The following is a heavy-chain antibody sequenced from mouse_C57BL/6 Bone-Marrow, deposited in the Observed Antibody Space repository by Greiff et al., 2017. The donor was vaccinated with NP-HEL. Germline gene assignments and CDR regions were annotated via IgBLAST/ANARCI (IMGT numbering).Heavy chain of an antibody. CDR1: GFNITDDY. CDR2: IDPENGDT. J-gene: IGHJ3*01. D-gene: IGHD1-1*01. CDR3: TTRNYGSSSWFAY. V-gene: IGHV14-4*01. Sequence: VQLKESGAELVRPGASVKLSCTASGFNITDDYMHWVKQRPEQGLEWIGWIDPENGDTEYASKFQGKATITADTSSNTAYLQLSSLTSEDTAVYYCTTRNYGSSSWFAYWGQGTLVTVSA.